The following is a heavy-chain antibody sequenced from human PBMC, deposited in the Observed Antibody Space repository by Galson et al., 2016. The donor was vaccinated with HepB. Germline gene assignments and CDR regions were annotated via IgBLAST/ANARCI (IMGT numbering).Heavy chain of an antibody. CDR1: GDSISSSNW. Sequence: SETLSLTCAVSGDSISSSNWWNWVRQPPGKGLEWIGEVYHSGTTYYNPSLKSRVSISVDKSNNQFSLNLSSVTAADTAVYYCATSGGSGYYFCIDVWGKGTTVAVSS. V-gene: IGHV4-4*02. CDR3: ATSGGSGYYFCIDV. CDR2: VYHSGTT. D-gene: IGHD1-26*01. J-gene: IGHJ6*03.